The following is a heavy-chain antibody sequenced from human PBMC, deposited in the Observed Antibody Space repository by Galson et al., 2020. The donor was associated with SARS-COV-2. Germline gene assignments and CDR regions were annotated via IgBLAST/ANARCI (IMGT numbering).Heavy chain of an antibody. Sequence: ETSETLSLTCTVSGGTISNYYWSWIRQPPRKGLEWIGYIYSIGYTNYNPSLKSRVTISVDTSKNQFSLKLSSVTAADTAVYYCARVLGVWGSERPAGAFDIWGQGTMVTVSS. J-gene: IGHJ3*02. D-gene: IGHD3-16*01. CDR1: GGTISNYY. CDR3: ARVLGVWGSERPAGAFDI. V-gene: IGHV4-59*01. CDR2: IYSIGYT.